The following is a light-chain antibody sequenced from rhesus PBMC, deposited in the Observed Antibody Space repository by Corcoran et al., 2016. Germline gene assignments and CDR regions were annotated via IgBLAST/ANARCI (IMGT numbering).Light chain of an antibody. V-gene: IGKV1-22*01. Sequence: DIQMTQSPSSLSASVGDTITITCRASQSIDSWLAWYQQKPGKAPKLLIRTASTLQNGVPSRFSGRRSGPDVTLTISSLQSEDLATYYCQQYSSSSPRTFGQGTKVEIK. CDR3: QQYSSSSPRT. J-gene: IGKJ1*01. CDR2: TAS. CDR1: QSIDSW.